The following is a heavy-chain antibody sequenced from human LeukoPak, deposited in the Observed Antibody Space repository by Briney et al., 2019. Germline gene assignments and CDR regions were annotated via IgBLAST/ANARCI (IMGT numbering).Heavy chain of an antibody. J-gene: IGHJ5*02. Sequence: GRSLRLSCAASGFTFDDYAMHWVRQAPGKGLEWVSGISWNSGSIGYADSVKGRFTISRDNAKNSLYLQMNSLRAEDTAVYYCARAASPHIVGVDPWGQGTLVTVSS. CDR2: ISWNSGSI. V-gene: IGHV3-9*01. CDR1: GFTFDDYA. CDR3: ARAASPHIVGVDP. D-gene: IGHD2-15*01.